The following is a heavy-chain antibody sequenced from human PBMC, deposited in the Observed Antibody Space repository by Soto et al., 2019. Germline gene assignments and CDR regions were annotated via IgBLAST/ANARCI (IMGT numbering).Heavy chain of an antibody. D-gene: IGHD2-15*01. Sequence: GESLKISCKGSGYSFAGYWITWVRQKPGKGLEWMGRIDPSDSQTYYSPSFQGHVTISADKSISTAYLQWSSLKASDTAMYYCARHCSGGSCPLYYYYGMDVWGQGTTVTVSS. CDR3: ARHCSGGSCPLYYYYGMDV. J-gene: IGHJ6*02. CDR2: IDPSDSQT. V-gene: IGHV5-10-1*01. CDR1: GYSFAGYW.